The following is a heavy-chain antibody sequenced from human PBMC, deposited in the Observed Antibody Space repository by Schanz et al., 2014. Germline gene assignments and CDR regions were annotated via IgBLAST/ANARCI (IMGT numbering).Heavy chain of an antibody. J-gene: IGHJ5*02. CDR2: LSEGGGGT. D-gene: IGHD3-9*01. CDR3: AKAADWPVTRFDP. Sequence: EMQLLESGGGLAQPGGSLRLSCAASGFTLSNYAMSWVRQAPGKGLEWVSALSEGGGGTHYADSVRGRFTISSDSSKNTLYLQISSLRADDTAVYYCAKAADWPVTRFDPWGQGTLXTVSS. V-gene: IGHV3-23*01. CDR1: GFTLSNYA.